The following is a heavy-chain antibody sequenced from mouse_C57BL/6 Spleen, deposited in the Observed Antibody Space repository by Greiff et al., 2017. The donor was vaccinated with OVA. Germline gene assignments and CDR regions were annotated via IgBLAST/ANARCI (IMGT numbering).Heavy chain of an antibody. CDR3: TSPNWEGDYVDY. V-gene: IGHV1-7*01. CDR1: GYPFTSYW. CDR2: ITPSSGYT. D-gene: IGHD4-1*01. Sequence: QVQLQQSGAELAKPGASVKLSCKASGYPFTSYWMHWVKQRPGQGLEWIGYITPSSGYTKYNQKFKDKATLTADKSSSTAYMQLSSLTYEDSAVYYCTSPNWEGDYVDYWGQGTTLTVSS. J-gene: IGHJ2*01.